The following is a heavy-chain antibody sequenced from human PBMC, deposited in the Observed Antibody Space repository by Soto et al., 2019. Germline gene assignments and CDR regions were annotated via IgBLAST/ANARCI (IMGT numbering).Heavy chain of an antibody. CDR2: IYPGDSDT. CDR3: ARRISSFDYGHFDY. D-gene: IGHD3-10*01. V-gene: IGHV5-51*01. J-gene: IGHJ4*02. CDR1: GYSFTTYW. Sequence: GESLKIPCKGSGYSFTTYWIDWVRQMPGKGLEWMGIIYPGDSDTRYSPSFQGQVTISADKSISTAYLQWSSLKASDTAMYYCARRISSFDYGHFDYWGQGTLVTVSS.